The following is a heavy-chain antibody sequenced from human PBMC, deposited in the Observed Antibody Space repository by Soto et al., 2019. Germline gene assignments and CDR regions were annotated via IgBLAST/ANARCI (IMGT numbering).Heavy chain of an antibody. V-gene: IGHV1-18*01. Sequence: QVQLVQSGAEVKKPGASVKVSCKASGYSFSTYDLSWVRQAPGQGLEWMGLISAYTGNTIYAQKFXGRVTMTTDTSTSTAYMELRSLRSHDTAVYYCARADRCSDFWGQGTLVTVSS. J-gene: IGHJ4*02. CDR1: GYSFSTYD. CDR2: ISAYTGNT. CDR3: ARADRCSDF. D-gene: IGHD2-15*01.